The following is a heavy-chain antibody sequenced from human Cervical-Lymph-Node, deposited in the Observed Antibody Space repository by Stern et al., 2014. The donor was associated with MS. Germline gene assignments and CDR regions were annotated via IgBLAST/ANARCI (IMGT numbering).Heavy chain of an antibody. CDR1: GFTFSDFG. D-gene: IGHD4-11*01. Sequence: QVQLVESGGGVVQPGGYLRLSCAASGFTFSDFGMHWVRQTSGNGLEWMAIIWYDGNKRLYADSVRGRFSISRDNYKNTVYLQMNSLRTEDTAVYYCVIGPDYGNDPVMYWGQGARVTVSS. V-gene: IGHV3-33*01. J-gene: IGHJ4*02. CDR3: VIGPDYGNDPVMY. CDR2: IWYDGNKR.